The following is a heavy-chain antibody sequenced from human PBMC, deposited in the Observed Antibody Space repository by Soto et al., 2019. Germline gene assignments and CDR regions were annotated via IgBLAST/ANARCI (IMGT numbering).Heavy chain of an antibody. J-gene: IGHJ6*02. CDR2: INPNSGVA. Sequence: VELVQSGAEVEKPGAAVRISCKTSGYTFTAYYIHWVRQAPGQGLEWMRWINPNSGVANYAQNFQGRVTMTRDTSISTVYMELTKMRSEDTTIYYCARQGSGSEYPQYFYYGMDVWGQGTTAAASS. D-gene: IGHD5-12*01. V-gene: IGHV1-2*02. CDR1: GYTFTAYY. CDR3: ARQGSGSEYPQYFYYGMDV.